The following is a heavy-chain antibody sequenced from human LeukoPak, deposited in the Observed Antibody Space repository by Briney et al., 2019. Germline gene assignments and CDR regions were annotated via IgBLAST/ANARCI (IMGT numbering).Heavy chain of an antibody. Sequence: PGGSLRLSCAASGFTFSSYAMSWVRQAPGKGPEWVSAISGSGGSTYYADSVKGRFTISRDNSKNTLYLQMNSLRAEDTAVYYCAKVKGSPILRFLEWSLKGWFDPWGQGTLVTVSS. CDR1: GFTFSSYA. J-gene: IGHJ5*02. CDR3: AKVKGSPILRFLEWSLKGWFDP. CDR2: ISGSGGST. D-gene: IGHD3-3*01. V-gene: IGHV3-23*01.